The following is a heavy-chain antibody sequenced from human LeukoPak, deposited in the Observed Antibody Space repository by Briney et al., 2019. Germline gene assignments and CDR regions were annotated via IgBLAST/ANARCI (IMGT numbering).Heavy chain of an antibody. CDR1: GFTFSSYA. D-gene: IGHD3-22*01. V-gene: IGHV3-9*01. CDR2: ISWNSGSI. J-gene: IGHJ4*02. CDR3: AKGHYYDSSGYVDY. Sequence: GGSLRLSCAASGFTFSSYAMHWVRQAPGKGLEWVSGISWNSGSIGYADSVKGRFTISRDNAKNSLYLQMNSLRAEDTALYYCAKGHYYDSSGYVDYWGQGTLVTVSS.